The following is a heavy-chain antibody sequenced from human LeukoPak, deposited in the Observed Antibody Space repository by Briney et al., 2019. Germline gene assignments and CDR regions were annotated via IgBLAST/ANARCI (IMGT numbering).Heavy chain of an antibody. Sequence: GGSLRLSCAASGFTFSSYAMSWVRQAPGKGLEWVSAISGSGGSTYYADSVKGRFTISRDNSKNTLYLQMNSLRAEDTAVYYCAKVPVTMVRGVIALMDVWGKGTTVTVSS. CDR1: GFTFSSYA. J-gene: IGHJ6*03. D-gene: IGHD3-10*01. CDR3: AKVPVTMVRGVIALMDV. V-gene: IGHV3-23*01. CDR2: ISGSGGST.